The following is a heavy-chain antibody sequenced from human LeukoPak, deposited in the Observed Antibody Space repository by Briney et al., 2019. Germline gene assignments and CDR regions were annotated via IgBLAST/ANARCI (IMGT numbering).Heavy chain of an antibody. V-gene: IGHV3-21*01. CDR2: ISSGSSYI. Sequence: GGSLRLSCAASGFTFSSYSMNWVRQAPGKGLEWVSSISSGSSYIYYADSVKGRFTISRDNAKNPLYLQMNSLRAEDTAVYYCARTYYYDSSGYYGYWGQGTLVTVSS. CDR1: GFTFSSYS. CDR3: ARTYYYDSSGYYGY. D-gene: IGHD3-22*01. J-gene: IGHJ4*02.